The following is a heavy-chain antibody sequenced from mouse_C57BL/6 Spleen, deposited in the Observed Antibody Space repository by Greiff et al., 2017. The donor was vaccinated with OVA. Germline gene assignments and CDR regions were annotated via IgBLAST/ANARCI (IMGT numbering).Heavy chain of an antibody. CDR1: GFSLTSYG. Sequence: VMLVESGPGLVQPSQSLSITCTVSGFSLTSYGVHWVRQSPGKGLEWLGVIWRGGSTDYNAAFMSRLSITKDNSKSQVFFKMNSLQADDTAIYYCAKNGDLLPGYFDVWGTGTTVTVSS. CDR2: IWRGGST. V-gene: IGHV2-5*01. CDR3: AKNGDLLPGYFDV. J-gene: IGHJ1*03. D-gene: IGHD1-1*01.